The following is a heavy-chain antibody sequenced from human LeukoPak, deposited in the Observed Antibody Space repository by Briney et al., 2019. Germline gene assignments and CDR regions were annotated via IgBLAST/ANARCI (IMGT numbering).Heavy chain of an antibody. J-gene: IGHJ4*02. CDR3: ARGLLNPKRLGY. CDR1: GYTFTGYY. Sequence: ASVKVSCKASGYTFTGYYMHWVRQAPGQGLEWMGWINPNSGDTNYAQKFQGRVTMTRDTSISTAYMELSRLRSDDTAVYYCARGLLNPKRLGYWGQGTLVTVSS. D-gene: IGHD1-26*01. V-gene: IGHV1-2*02. CDR2: INPNSGDT.